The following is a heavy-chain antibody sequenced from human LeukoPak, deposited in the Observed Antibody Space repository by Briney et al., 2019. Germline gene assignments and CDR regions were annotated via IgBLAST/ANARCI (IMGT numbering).Heavy chain of an antibody. Sequence: PGGSLRLSCAASGFTFSSYSMNWVRQAPGKGLEWVSSISSSSSYIYYADSVKGRFPISRDNAKNSLYLQMNSLRAEDTAVYYCAKSMVRGVITRFDYWGQGTLVTVSS. D-gene: IGHD3-10*01. J-gene: IGHJ4*02. CDR2: ISSSSSYI. V-gene: IGHV3-21*01. CDR3: AKSMVRGVITRFDY. CDR1: GFTFSSYS.